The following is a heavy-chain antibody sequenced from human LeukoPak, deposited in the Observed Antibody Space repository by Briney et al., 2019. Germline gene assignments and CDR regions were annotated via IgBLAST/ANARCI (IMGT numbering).Heavy chain of an antibody. Sequence: GGSLRLSCAASGFTFSNYSMNWVRQAPGKGLEWVSSITSGSRYIYYADSVKGRFTISRDNAKNSLYLQMNSLRAEDTAVYYCARVDPGYCSGGSCYRPYDYWGQGTLVTVSS. D-gene: IGHD2-15*01. CDR3: ARVDPGYCSGGSCYRPYDY. J-gene: IGHJ4*02. CDR2: ITSGSRYI. CDR1: GFTFSNYS. V-gene: IGHV3-21*01.